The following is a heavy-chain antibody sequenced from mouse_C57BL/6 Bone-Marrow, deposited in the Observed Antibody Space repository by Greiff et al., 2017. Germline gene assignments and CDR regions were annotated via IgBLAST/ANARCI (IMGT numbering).Heavy chain of an antibody. J-gene: IGHJ2*01. D-gene: IGHD1-1*01. CDR1: GYTFTSYW. CDR2: INPSNGGT. CDR3: ARGVTTVVEYYFAY. V-gene: IGHV1-53*01. Sequence: VQLQQPGPELVKPGASVKLSCKASGYTFTSYWMHWVKQRPGQGLEWIGNINPSNGGTNYNEKFKSKATLTVDKSSSTAYMQLSSLTSEDSAVYSCARGVTTVVEYYFAYWGQGTTLTVSS.